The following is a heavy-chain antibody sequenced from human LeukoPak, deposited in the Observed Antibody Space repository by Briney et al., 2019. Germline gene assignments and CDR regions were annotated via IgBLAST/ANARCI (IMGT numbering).Heavy chain of an antibody. Sequence: GESLKISCKGSGYSFTSYWIGWVRQMPGKGLEWMGIIYPGDSDTRCSPSFQGQVTISADKSISTAYLQWSSLKASDTAMYYCARQLAASYYYYYGMDVWGQGTTVTVSS. J-gene: IGHJ6*02. CDR1: GYSFTSYW. CDR3: ARQLAASYYYYYGMDV. V-gene: IGHV5-51*01. CDR2: IYPGDSDT.